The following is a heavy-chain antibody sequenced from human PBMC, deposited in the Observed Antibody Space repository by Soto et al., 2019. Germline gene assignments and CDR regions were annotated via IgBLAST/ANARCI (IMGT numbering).Heavy chain of an antibody. CDR2: IDPSDSYT. Sequence: PGESLKISCKGSGYSFTSYWISWVRQMPGKGLEWMGRIDPSDSYTNYSPSFQGHVTISADKSISTAYLQWSSLKASDTAMYYCARLGYSYGRNQYFQHWGQGTLVTVSS. J-gene: IGHJ1*01. CDR3: ARLGYSYGRNQYFQH. V-gene: IGHV5-10-1*01. CDR1: GYSFTSYW. D-gene: IGHD5-18*01.